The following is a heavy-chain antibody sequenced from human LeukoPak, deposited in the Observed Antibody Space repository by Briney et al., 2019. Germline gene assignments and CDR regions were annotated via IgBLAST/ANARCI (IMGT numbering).Heavy chain of an antibody. CDR2: INSDGGST. D-gene: IGHD1-26*01. V-gene: IGHV3-23*01. Sequence: PGGSLRLSCAASGFTFSNYAMIWVRQAPGKGLQWASAINSDGGSTYYADSVKGRFTISRDNSKNTLYLQMNSLRAEDTAIYYCAKQVGPEVWGQGTLVTVSS. J-gene: IGHJ4*02. CDR1: GFTFSNYA. CDR3: AKQVGPEV.